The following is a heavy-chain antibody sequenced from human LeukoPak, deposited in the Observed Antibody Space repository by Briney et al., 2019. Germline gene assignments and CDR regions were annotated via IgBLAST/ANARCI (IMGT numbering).Heavy chain of an antibody. Sequence: NPSETLSLTCTVSGGSISSYYWSWIRQPAGKGLEWIGRIYTSGSTNYNPSLKSRVTMSVDTSKNQFSLKLSSVTAADTAVYYCARPSDSSGYSPWAYWGQGTLVTVSS. J-gene: IGHJ4*02. D-gene: IGHD3-22*01. CDR2: IYTSGST. CDR3: ARPSDSSGYSPWAY. V-gene: IGHV4-4*07. CDR1: GGSISSYY.